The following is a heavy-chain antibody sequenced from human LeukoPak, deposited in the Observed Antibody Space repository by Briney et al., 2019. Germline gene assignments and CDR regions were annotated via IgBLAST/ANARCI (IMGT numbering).Heavy chain of an antibody. CDR2: ISAYNGNT. Sequence: ASAMLSCKASGYTFTSYGISWVRQAPGQGLEWMGWISAYNGNTNFAQKLQGRITMTTDTSTSTAYMELRSLRSDDTAVYYCVRPGYCYGGTCHSGAFDIWGQGTVVTVSS. J-gene: IGHJ3*02. CDR1: GYTFTSYG. V-gene: IGHV1-18*01. CDR3: VRPGYCYGGTCHSGAFDI. D-gene: IGHD2-15*01.